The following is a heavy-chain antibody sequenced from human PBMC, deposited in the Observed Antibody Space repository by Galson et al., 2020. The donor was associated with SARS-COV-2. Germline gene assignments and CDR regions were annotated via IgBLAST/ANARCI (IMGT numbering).Heavy chain of an antibody. Sequence: SETLSLTCTVSGGSISSGDYYWSWIRQHPGKGLEWIGYIYYSGSTYYNPSQKSLVTISLDTPKNQFSLKLYSVTAADTAVYYCAGAQSTVTTRHYYGMDVWGQGTTVTVSS. D-gene: IGHD4-17*01. CDR3: AGAQSTVTTRHYYGMDV. V-gene: IGHV4-31*01. CDR2: IYYSGST. J-gene: IGHJ6*02. CDR1: GGSISSGDYY.